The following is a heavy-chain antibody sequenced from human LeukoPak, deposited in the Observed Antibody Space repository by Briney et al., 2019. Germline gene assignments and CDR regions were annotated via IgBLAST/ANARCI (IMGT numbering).Heavy chain of an antibody. V-gene: IGHV4-34*01. D-gene: IGHD3-10*01. J-gene: IGHJ3*02. Sequence: SETLSLTCAVYGGSFSGYYWSWIRQPPGKGLEWIGEINHSGSTNYNPSLKSRVTISVDTSKDQFSLKLTSVTAADTAVYYCAGHNYYGSGTMGAFDIWGQGTMVTVSS. CDR1: GGSFSGYY. CDR3: AGHNYYGSGTMGAFDI. CDR2: INHSGST.